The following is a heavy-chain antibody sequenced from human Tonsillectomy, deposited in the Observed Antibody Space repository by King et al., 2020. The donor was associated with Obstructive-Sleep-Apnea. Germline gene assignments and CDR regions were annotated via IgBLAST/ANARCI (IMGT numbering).Heavy chain of an antibody. J-gene: IGHJ2*01. CDR2: MNPNSGNT. V-gene: IGHV1-8*01. CDR3: ARAPPGPNRRTINWYFDL. Sequence: VQLVESGAEVKKPGASVKVSCKASGYTFTSYDINWVRQATGQGLEWMGWMNPNSGNTGYAQKFQGRVTMTRNTSISTAYMELSSLRSEDTAVYYCARAPPGPNRRTINWYFDLWGRGTLVTVSS. D-gene: IGHD1-14*01. CDR1: GYTFTSYD.